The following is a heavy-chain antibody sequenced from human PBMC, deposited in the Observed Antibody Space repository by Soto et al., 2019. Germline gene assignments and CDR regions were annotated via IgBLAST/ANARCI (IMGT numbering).Heavy chain of an antibody. CDR3: ARAGDRGYEPDD. D-gene: IGHD5-12*01. J-gene: IGHJ4*02. CDR1: GFTFSNYW. V-gene: IGHV3-74*01. Sequence: EVQLVESGGGLVQPGGSLTLSCAASGFTFSNYWMHWVRQAPGKGLVWVSRINSGGSSTSYADSVKGRFTISRDNARNTLYVQMNSLRDEYTAVYYCARAGDRGYEPDDWGQGTLVTVSS. CDR2: INSGGSST.